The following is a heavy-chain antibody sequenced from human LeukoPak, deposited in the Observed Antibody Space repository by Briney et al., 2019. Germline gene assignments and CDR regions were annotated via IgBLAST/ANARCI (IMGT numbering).Heavy chain of an antibody. V-gene: IGHV1-69*05. D-gene: IGHD2-2*01. J-gene: IGHJ4*02. Sequence: WASVKVSCKASGGTFSSYAISWVRQAPGQGLEWMGGIIPIFGTANYAQKFQGRVTITTDESTSTAYMELSSLRSEDTAVYYCASYRYCSSTSCHFDYWGQGTLVTVSS. CDR1: GGTFSSYA. CDR2: IIPIFGTA. CDR3: ASYRYCSSTSCHFDY.